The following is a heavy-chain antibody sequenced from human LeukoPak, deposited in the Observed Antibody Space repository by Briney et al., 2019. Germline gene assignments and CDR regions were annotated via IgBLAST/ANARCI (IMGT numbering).Heavy chain of an antibody. CDR1: GFTVSSNY. V-gene: IGHV3-53*01. Sequence: GGSLRLSCAASGFTVSSNYMSWVRQAPGKGLEWVSVIYSGGSTYYADSVKGRFTISRDNSKNTLYPQMNSLRAEDTAVYYCARLVEWEGLNYWGQGTLVTVSS. J-gene: IGHJ4*02. CDR2: IYSGGST. D-gene: IGHD1-26*01. CDR3: ARLVEWEGLNY.